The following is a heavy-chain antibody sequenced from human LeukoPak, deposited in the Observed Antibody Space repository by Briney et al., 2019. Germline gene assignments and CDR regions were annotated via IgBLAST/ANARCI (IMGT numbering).Heavy chain of an antibody. Sequence: GGSLRLSCEVSGFIFSYYGMNWVRQAPGKGLEWVSAISDSGDATYYADSVKGWFTISRDNSKSTLYLQMNNPRAEDTALYYCAKERGHSKPFDYWGQGTLVTVSS. V-gene: IGHV3-23*01. CDR2: ISDSGDAT. CDR3: AKERGHSKPFDY. D-gene: IGHD4-23*01. J-gene: IGHJ4*02. CDR1: GFIFSYYG.